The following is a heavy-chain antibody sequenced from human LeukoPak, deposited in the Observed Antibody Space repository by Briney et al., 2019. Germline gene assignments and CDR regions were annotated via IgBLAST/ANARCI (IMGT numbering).Heavy chain of an antibody. Sequence: SETLSLTCAVYGGSFSGYYWSWIRQPPGKELEWIGEINHSGSTNYNPSLKSRVTISVDTSKNQFSLKLSSVTAADTAVYYCARVGDGCFDYWGQGTLVTVSS. CDR2: INHSGST. CDR1: GGSFSGYY. V-gene: IGHV4-34*01. J-gene: IGHJ4*02. D-gene: IGHD5-24*01. CDR3: ARVGDGCFDY.